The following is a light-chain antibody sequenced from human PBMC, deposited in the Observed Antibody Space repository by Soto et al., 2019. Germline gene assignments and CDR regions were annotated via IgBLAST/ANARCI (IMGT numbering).Light chain of an antibody. V-gene: IGKV1-5*01. CDR1: QSISSW. J-gene: IGKJ1*01. CDR2: DAS. CDR3: QQYNTYPWT. Sequence: DLQMTQSPATLSASVGDRVTITCRASQSISSWLAWYQQKPGKVHKLLIDDASSLESGVPSRFSGSGSRTEFTLTISGRQPDDDATYYCQQYNTYPWTFGQGTKVEIK.